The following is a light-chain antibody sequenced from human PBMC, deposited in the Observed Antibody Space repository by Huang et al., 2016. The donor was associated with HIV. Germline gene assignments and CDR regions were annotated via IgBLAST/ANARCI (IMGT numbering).Light chain of an antibody. V-gene: IGKV1-39*01. CDR1: QSISRH. CDR3: HQSGT. Sequence: EIQMTQSPSSLSASVGDRVTITCRASQSISRHLSWYQQKPGKAPKLLIYAASSLPSGVPSRFSGSGSGTDFTLTISSLKAEDFATYYCHQSGTFGQGTKVEIK. J-gene: IGKJ1*01. CDR2: AAS.